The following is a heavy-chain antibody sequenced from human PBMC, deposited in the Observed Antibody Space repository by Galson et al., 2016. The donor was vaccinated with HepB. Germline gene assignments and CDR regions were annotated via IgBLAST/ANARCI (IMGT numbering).Heavy chain of an antibody. CDR3: ARASTDESPGLRYYAWLSLASFDP. V-gene: IGHV3-21*06. CDR2: ISRCSTYI. D-gene: IGHD3-9*01. CDR1: GFTSSSCA. J-gene: IGHJ5*02. Sequence: SLRLSCAASGFTSSSCAMHWVRQAPGKGLEWISSISRCSTYIYYAESVQRRFTVSRDNTKNAVFLQMNDLRAEDTALYYLARASTDESPGLRYYAWLSLASFDPWGQGTLVAVSS.